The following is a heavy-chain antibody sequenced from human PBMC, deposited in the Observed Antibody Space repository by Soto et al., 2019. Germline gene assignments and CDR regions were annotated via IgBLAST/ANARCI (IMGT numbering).Heavy chain of an antibody. CDR2: ISADSGDT. V-gene: IGHV1-18*04. CDR3: ARGGRYSSSSDLTY. Sequence: QVQLVQSGPEVKKPGASVKVSCAPSDYTFTNYDVNWVRQPPGQGLEWMGWISADSGDTKYAQKFQGRVTMTTDTSTRTAYMELRSLRFDDSAVYYCARGGRYSSSSDLTYWGQGTLVTVSS. J-gene: IGHJ4*02. D-gene: IGHD6-6*01. CDR1: DYTFTNYD.